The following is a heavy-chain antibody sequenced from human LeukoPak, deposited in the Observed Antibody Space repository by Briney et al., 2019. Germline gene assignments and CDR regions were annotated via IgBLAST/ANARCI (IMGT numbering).Heavy chain of an antibody. V-gene: IGHV1-46*01. D-gene: IGHD5-18*01. CDR1: GYTFTSYY. Sequence: GASVKVSCKASGYTFTSYYMHWVRQAPGQGLEWMGIINPSGGSTSYAQKFQGRVTMTRDMSTSTVYMELSSLRSEDTAVYYCARGRQGYGLQYYFDYWGQGTLVTVSS. J-gene: IGHJ4*02. CDR3: ARGRQGYGLQYYFDY. CDR2: INPSGGST.